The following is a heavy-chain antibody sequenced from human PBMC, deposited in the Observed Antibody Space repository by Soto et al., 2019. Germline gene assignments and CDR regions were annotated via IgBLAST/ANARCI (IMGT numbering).Heavy chain of an antibody. J-gene: IGHJ6*02. CDR2: ISWSSAGI. Sequence: LRLSCAASGFRFDDHAMHWVRQAPGKGLEWVSGISWSSAGIGYADSVKGRFTISRDNGKNSLYLQMNSLRTEDTALYYCVRDIGSAAADTYYYYGMDVWGQGTTVTVS. V-gene: IGHV3-9*01. CDR1: GFRFDDHA. CDR3: VRDIGSAAADTYYYYGMDV. D-gene: IGHD6-13*01.